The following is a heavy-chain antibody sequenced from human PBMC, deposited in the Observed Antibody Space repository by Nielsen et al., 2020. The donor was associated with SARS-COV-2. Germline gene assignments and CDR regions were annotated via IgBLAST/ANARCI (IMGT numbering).Heavy chain of an antibody. J-gene: IGHJ4*02. CDR3: ARETIDHTSSFVDY. V-gene: IGHV3-30*03. Sequence: GGSLRLSCAASGFTFSDYWMHWVRQAPGKGLEWMTIISYDGSYEHYADSVKGRFTISRDNSKSTVFLQMNSLKLEDTAVYYCARETIDHTSSFVDYWGQGTLVTVSS. CDR1: GFTFSDYW. CDR2: ISYDGSYE. D-gene: IGHD2-2*01.